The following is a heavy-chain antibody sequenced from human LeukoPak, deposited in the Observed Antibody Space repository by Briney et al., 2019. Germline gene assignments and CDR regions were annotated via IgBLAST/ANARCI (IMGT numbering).Heavy chain of an antibody. J-gene: IGHJ6*02. CDR2: FSAGSEDS. CDR1: SFTFSSYA. Sequence: GGSLRLSCVTSSFTFSSYAMSWVRHAPGKGLEWVSSFSAGSEDSYYADSVKGRFTISRDNSKSTLYLQMNSLRADDTAVYYCARTIAQYSNTWLYYYYGVDVWGQGTTVTVSS. D-gene: IGHD1-7*01. CDR3: ARTIAQYSNTWLYYYYGVDV. V-gene: IGHV3-23*01.